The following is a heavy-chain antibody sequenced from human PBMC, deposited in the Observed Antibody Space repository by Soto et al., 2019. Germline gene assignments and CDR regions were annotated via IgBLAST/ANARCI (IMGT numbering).Heavy chain of an antibody. Sequence: ASVKVSCKASGCSSTSYSIPWVGQAPGQGLEWVVMLYPSDRSTSFAQKFQGRVTVTRDTSTSTVDMDLSSLRSEDMAVYYCARHAAVLVADTPFYGMVVW. D-gene: IGHD2-15*01. CDR2: LYPSDRST. V-gene: IGHV1-46*01. J-gene: IGHJ6*01. CDR1: GCSSTSYS. CDR3: ARHAAVLVADTPFYGMVV.